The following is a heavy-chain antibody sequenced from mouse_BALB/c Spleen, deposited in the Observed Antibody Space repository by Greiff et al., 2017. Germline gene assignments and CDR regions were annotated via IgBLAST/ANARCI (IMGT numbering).Heavy chain of an antibody. J-gene: IGHJ3*01. V-gene: IGHV5-17*02. CDR1: GFTFSSFG. CDR3: ARPNYYGSPWFAY. Sequence: EVKLMESGGGLVQPGGSRKLSCAASGFTFSSFGMHWVRQAPEKGLEWVAYISSGSSTIYYADTVKGRFTISRDNPKNTLFLQMTSLRSEDTAMYYCARPNYYGSPWFAYWGQGTLVTVSA. CDR2: ISSGSSTI. D-gene: IGHD1-1*01.